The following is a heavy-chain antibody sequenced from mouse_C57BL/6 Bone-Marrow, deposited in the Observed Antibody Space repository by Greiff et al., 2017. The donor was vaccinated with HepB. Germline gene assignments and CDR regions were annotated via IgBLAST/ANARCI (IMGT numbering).Heavy chain of an antibody. D-gene: IGHD6-1*01. J-gene: IGHJ3*01. V-gene: IGHV6-3*01. CDR3: TGPLRFAY. CDR1: GFTFSNYW. Sequence: EVMLVESGGGLVQPGGSMKLSCVASGFTFSNYWMNWVRQSPEKGLEWVAQIRLKSDNYATHSAESVKGRFTISRNDSKSSVYLQMNNLRAEDTGIYYCTGPLRFAYWGQGTLVTVSA. CDR2: IRLKSDNYAT.